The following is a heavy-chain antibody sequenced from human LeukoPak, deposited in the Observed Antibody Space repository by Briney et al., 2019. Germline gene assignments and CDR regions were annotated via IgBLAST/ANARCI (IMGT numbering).Heavy chain of an antibody. CDR3: ARVTGDSSGYYYLDY. Sequence: SETLSLTCTVSGGSISSYYWSWIRQPPGKGLEWIGYIYYSGSTYYNPSLESRVTISVDTSKNQFSLKVNSVTAADTAVYYCARVTGDSSGYYYLDYWGQGTLVTVSS. CDR2: IYYSGST. V-gene: IGHV4-59*08. D-gene: IGHD3-22*01. CDR1: GGSISSYY. J-gene: IGHJ4*02.